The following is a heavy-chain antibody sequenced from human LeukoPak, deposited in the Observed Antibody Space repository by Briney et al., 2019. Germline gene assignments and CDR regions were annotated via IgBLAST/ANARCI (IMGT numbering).Heavy chain of an antibody. V-gene: IGHV4-4*07. CDR1: GSSFGDYY. CDR2: IYYSGST. D-gene: IGHD4-17*01. Sequence: SETLSLTCTVSGSSFGDYYWSWIRQPAGKGLEWIGRIYYSGSTKYNPSLKSRVTMSVDTSKSQFSLNLMSVTAADTAVYYCTRDTGTTGEVKFDHWGQGTLVTVSS. CDR3: TRDTGTTGEVKFDH. J-gene: IGHJ5*02.